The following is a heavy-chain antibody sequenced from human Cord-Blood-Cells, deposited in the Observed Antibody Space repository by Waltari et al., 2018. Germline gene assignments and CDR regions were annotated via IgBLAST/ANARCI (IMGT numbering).Heavy chain of an antibody. CDR3: ARVIAAAGLWYFDL. V-gene: IGHV4-59*11. Sequence: QVQLQESGPGLVKPSETLSLTCTVSGGSISSHYWSWIRQPPGKGLEWIGYIYYSGSAHYNPSLKSRVTISVDTSKNQFSLKLSSVTAADTAVYYCARVIAAAGLWYFDLWGRGTLVTVSS. CDR2: IYYSGSA. J-gene: IGHJ2*01. CDR1: GGSISSHY. D-gene: IGHD6-13*01.